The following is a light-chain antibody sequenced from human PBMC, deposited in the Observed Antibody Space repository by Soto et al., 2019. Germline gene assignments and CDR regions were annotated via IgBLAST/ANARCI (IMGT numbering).Light chain of an antibody. J-gene: IGKJ3*01. CDR2: AAS. CDR3: QKYNSAPRT. V-gene: IGKV1-27*01. CDR1: QGISNY. Sequence: DIQMTQSPSSLSASVGDRVTITCRASQGISNYLAWYQQKPGKAPKLLISAASTLQSGVPSRFSGSGAGTYFPITISRLQAEDAATYYCQKYNSAPRTFGPGTKVDIK.